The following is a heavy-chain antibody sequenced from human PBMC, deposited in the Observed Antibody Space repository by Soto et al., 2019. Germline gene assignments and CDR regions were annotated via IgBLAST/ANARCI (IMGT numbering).Heavy chain of an antibody. CDR2: ISSSSSYI. Sequence: GGSLRLSCAASGFTFSSYSMNWVRQAPGKGLEWVSSISSSSSYIYYADSVKGRFTISRDNAKNSLYLQMNSLRAEDTAVYYCAREVIAAREVFDYWGQGTLVTVSS. V-gene: IGHV3-21*01. CDR3: AREVIAAREVFDY. D-gene: IGHD6-6*01. CDR1: GFTFSSYS. J-gene: IGHJ4*02.